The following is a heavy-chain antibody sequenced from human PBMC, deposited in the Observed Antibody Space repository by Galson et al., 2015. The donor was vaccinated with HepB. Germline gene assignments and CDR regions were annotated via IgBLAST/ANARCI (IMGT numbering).Heavy chain of an antibody. CDR1: GFTFDDYA. J-gene: IGHJ4*02. V-gene: IGHV3-9*01. CDR3: AKDSKGELYYFDY. CDR2: ISWNSGSI. D-gene: IGHD1-26*01. Sequence: SLRLSCAASGFTFDDYAMHWVRQAPGKGLEWVSGISWNSGSIGYADSVKGRFTISRDNAKNSLYLQMNSLRAEDTALYYCAKDSKGELYYFDYWGQGTLVTVPS.